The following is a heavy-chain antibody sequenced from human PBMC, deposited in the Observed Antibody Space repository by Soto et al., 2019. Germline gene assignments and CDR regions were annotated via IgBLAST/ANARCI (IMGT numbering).Heavy chain of an antibody. CDR3: ARGTGYYDSSATPVY. Sequence: QVQLVESGGGVVQPGRSLRLSCAASGFTFSSYAMHWVRQAPGKGLEWVAVISYDGSNKYYADSVKGRFTISRDNSKNTLYLQMNSLRAEDTAVYYCARGTGYYDSSATPVYWGQGTLVIVSS. J-gene: IGHJ4*02. D-gene: IGHD3-22*01. CDR2: ISYDGSNK. V-gene: IGHV3-30-3*01. CDR1: GFTFSSYA.